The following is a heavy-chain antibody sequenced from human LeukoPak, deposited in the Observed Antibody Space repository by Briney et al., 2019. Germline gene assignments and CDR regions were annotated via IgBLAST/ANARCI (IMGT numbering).Heavy chain of an antibody. CDR2: ISGSGGST. V-gene: IGHV3-23*01. Sequence: GGSLRLSCAAAGFTFSSYAMSWVRQAPGKGLEWVSAISGSGGSTYYADSVKGRFTISRDNSKNTLYLQMGSLRAEDMAVYYCARALRASAASDYWGQGTLVTVSS. D-gene: IGHD6-6*01. CDR1: GFTFSSYA. CDR3: ARALRASAASDY. J-gene: IGHJ4*02.